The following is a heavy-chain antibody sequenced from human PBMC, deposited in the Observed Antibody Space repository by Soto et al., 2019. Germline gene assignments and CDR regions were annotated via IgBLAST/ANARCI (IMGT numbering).Heavy chain of an antibody. D-gene: IGHD6-19*01. V-gene: IGHV3-30*18. CDR2: ISYDGSNK. Sequence: GGSLRLSCAASGFTFSSYGMHWVRQAPGKGLEWVAVISYDGSNKYYADSVKGRFTISRDNSKNTLYLQTNSLRAEDTAVYYCGKVIAVAGFDYWGQGTLVTVSS. CDR1: GFTFSSYG. J-gene: IGHJ4*02. CDR3: GKVIAVAGFDY.